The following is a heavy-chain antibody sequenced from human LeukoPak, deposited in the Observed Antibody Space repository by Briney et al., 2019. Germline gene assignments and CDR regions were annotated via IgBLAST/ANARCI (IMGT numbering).Heavy chain of an antibody. J-gene: IGHJ6*03. D-gene: IGHD3-3*01. CDR2: IMSSSRNI. Sequence: GGSLRLSCAASGFSFGSYSMNWVRQAPGKALEWVSSIMSSSRNIYYADSVKGRFTISRDNAKNSLYLQLSSLRAEDTAVYYCATTRAPSNGRVLYYMDVWGKGTTVTVSS. V-gene: IGHV3-21*01. CDR1: GFSFGSYS. CDR3: ATTRAPSNGRVLYYMDV.